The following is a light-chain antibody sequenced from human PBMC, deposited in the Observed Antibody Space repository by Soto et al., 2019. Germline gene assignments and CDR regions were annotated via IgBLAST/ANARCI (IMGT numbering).Light chain of an antibody. J-gene: IGLJ3*02. CDR2: GNS. CDR3: QFYDSSLSAL. CDR1: SSNIGAGYD. Sequence: CTGSSSNIGAGYDVHWYQQLPGTAPKLLIYGNSNRPSGVPDRFSGSKSGTSASLAITGLQAEAEADYYCQFYDSSLSALFGGGTKLTVL. V-gene: IGLV1-40*01.